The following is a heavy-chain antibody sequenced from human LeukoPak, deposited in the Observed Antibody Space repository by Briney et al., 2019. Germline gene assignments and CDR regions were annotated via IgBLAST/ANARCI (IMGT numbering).Heavy chain of an antibody. J-gene: IGHJ4*02. Sequence: GGSLRLSCAASGFTFSSHWMHWVRQVPGKGLVWVSGISGSGDNTKYADSVRGRFTISRDNSKSTLYLQMNSLRAEDTAVYYCAKLNLRPGDYWGQGTLVTVSS. CDR3: AKLNLRPGDY. V-gene: IGHV3-23*01. CDR2: ISGSGDNT. CDR1: GFTFSSHW. D-gene: IGHD5/OR15-5a*01.